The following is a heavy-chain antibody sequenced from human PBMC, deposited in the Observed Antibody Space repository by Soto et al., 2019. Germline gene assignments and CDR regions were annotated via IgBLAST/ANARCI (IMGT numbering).Heavy chain of an antibody. CDR1: GYTFTSYG. V-gene: IGHV1-18*01. J-gene: IGHJ5*02. CDR2: ISAYNGNT. Sequence: QVQLVQSGAELKKPGASVKVSCKASGYTFTSYGVSWVRQASGQGLEWMGWISAYNGNTKYAQKLQGRVTMTTDTSTSTAYMELTSLRSDDTAVYYCARDEAYKWNDGGWFDPWGQGTLVTVSS. CDR3: ARDEAYKWNDGGWFDP. D-gene: IGHD1-1*01.